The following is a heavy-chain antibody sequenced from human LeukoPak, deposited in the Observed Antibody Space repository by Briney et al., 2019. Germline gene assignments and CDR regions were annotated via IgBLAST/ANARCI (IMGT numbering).Heavy chain of an antibody. D-gene: IGHD3-10*01. CDR3: ARDRGYGYPLLLDAFDI. Sequence: SETLSLTCTVSGGSISSYYWSWIRQPPGKGLEWIGYTYYSGSTNYNPSLKSRVTISVDTSKNQFSLKLSSVTAADTAVYYCARDRGYGYPLLLDAFDIWGQGTMVTVSS. CDR2: TYYSGST. V-gene: IGHV4-59*01. CDR1: GGSISSYY. J-gene: IGHJ3*02.